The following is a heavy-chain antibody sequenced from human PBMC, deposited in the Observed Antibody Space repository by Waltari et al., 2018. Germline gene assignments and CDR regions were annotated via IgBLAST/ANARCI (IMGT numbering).Heavy chain of an antibody. Sequence: QVQLQQWGAGLLKPSATLSLTCAVYGGSFSGYYWSWIRQPPGNGLEWHREINHNGSTNYNPSLKSRGTISVDTSKNQFSLKLSSVTAADTAVYYCARPFRARVATIRAGYFDYWGQGTLVTVSS. CDR3: ARPFRARVATIRAGYFDY. CDR2: INHNGST. CDR1: GGSFSGYY. J-gene: IGHJ4*02. D-gene: IGHD5-12*01. V-gene: IGHV4-34*01.